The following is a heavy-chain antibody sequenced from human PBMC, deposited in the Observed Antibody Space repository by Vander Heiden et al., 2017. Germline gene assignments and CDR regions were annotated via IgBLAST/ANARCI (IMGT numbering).Heavy chain of an antibody. Sequence: EVQLVESGGGLVKPGGSLRLSCAASGFTFSSYSMNWVRQAPGKGLEWVSSISSSSSYIYYADSVKGRFTISRDNAKNSLYLQMNSLRAEDTAVYYCARDSYYYDSSGSSNWFDPWGQGTLVTVSS. CDR2: ISSSSSYI. V-gene: IGHV3-21*01. D-gene: IGHD3-22*01. J-gene: IGHJ5*02. CDR3: ARDSYYYDSSGSSNWFDP. CDR1: GFTFSSYS.